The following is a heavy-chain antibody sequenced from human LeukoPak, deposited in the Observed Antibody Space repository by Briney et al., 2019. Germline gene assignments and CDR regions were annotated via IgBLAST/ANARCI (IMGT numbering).Heavy chain of an antibody. D-gene: IGHD6-19*01. J-gene: IGHJ4*02. CDR1: GGSISSYY. Sequence: PPETLSLTCTVSGGSISSYYWSWIRQPPGKGLEWIGYIYYSGSTNYNPSLKSRVTISVDTSKKQFSLKLSSVTAADTAVYYCASSGSAWYLYNYWGQGTLVTVSS. V-gene: IGHV4-59*08. CDR3: ASSGSAWYLYNY. CDR2: IYYSGST.